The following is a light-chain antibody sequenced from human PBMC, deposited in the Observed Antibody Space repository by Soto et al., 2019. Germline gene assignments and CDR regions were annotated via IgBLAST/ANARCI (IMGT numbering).Light chain of an antibody. V-gene: IGKV3-11*01. CDR1: QYVGTR. CDR3: HQRQSWPRT. J-gene: IGKJ1*01. Sequence: EIVLTQSSATLSSSPGETATLSCRASQYVGTRLAWYQHKPGQAPRLLIYYTSNRATGIPARFSGSGSGTDFTLTISSLAPEDFAIYYCHQRQSWPRTFGQGTKVDIK. CDR2: YTS.